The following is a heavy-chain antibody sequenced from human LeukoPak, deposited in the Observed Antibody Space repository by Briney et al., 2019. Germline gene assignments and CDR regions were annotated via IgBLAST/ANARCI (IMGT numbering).Heavy chain of an antibody. V-gene: IGHV1-69*04. CDR1: GGTLSSYA. D-gene: IGHD1-20*01. CDR3: ARWEGYSWNGAEYFQH. CDR2: IIPIFGIA. J-gene: IGHJ1*01. Sequence: SVKVSCKAYGGTLSSYAISWVRQAPGQGLEWMGRIIPIFGIANYAQKFQGRVTITAANNTSPAYMELSSLRSEDTAVYYCARWEGYSWNGAEYFQHWGQGTLVTVSS.